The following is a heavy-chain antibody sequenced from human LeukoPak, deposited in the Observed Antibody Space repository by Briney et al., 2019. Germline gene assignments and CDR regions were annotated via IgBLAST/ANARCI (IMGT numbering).Heavy chain of an antibody. V-gene: IGHV4-34*01. J-gene: IGHJ4*02. CDR2: INHSGGT. CDR1: GGSFSGYY. Sequence: PSETLSLTCAVYGGSFSGYYWSWIRQPPGKGLDWIGDINHSGGTNYNPSLKSRVTMSVDTSKNQFSLKLSSVTAADTAVYYCARVLAGSSWYFDYWGQGTLVTVSS. D-gene: IGHD6-13*01. CDR3: ARVLAGSSWYFDY.